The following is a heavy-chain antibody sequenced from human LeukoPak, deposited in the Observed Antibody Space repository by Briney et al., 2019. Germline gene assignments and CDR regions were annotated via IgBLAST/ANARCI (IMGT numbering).Heavy chain of an antibody. CDR2: IDTKGTRT. CDR3: VKEVVATIPPL. Sequence: GGSLRLSCAASGFTLSNCAMTWVRQAPGKGLEWVSGIDTKGTRTYYADSVKGRYTISRDNSKNTLFLQMNSLRAEDTAVYYCVKEVVATIPPLWGQGTLVTVSS. J-gene: IGHJ4*02. D-gene: IGHD5-12*01. CDR1: GFTLSNCA. V-gene: IGHV3-23*01.